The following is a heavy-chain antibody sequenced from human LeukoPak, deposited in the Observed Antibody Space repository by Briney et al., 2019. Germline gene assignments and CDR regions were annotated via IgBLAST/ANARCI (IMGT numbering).Heavy chain of an antibody. D-gene: IGHD3-9*01. J-gene: IGHJ4*02. V-gene: IGHV4-38-2*02. CDR1: GYSISSGYY. Sequence: SETLSLTCTVSGYSISSGYYWGWIRQPPGKGLEWIGSIYHSGSTYYNPSLKSRVTISVDTSKNQFSLKLSSVTAADTAVYYCARDPGNYDILTGYFDYWGQGTLVTVSS. CDR2: IYHSGST. CDR3: ARDPGNYDILTGYFDY.